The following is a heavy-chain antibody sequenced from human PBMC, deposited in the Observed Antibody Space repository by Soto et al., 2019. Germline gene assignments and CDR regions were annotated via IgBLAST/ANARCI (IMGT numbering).Heavy chain of an antibody. CDR2: ISSSGSTI. D-gene: IGHD6-13*01. V-gene: IGHV3-48*03. Sequence: PGGSLRLSCAASGFTFSSYEMNWVRQAPGKGLEWVSYISSSGSTIYYADSVKGRFTISRDNAKNSLYLQMNSLRAEDTAVYYCARDRGEQQLVPYYYGMDVWGQGTTVTVSS. J-gene: IGHJ6*02. CDR1: GFTFSSYE. CDR3: ARDRGEQQLVPYYYGMDV.